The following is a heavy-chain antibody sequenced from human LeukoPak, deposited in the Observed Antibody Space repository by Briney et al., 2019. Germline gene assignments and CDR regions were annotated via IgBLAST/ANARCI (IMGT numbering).Heavy chain of an antibody. D-gene: IGHD3-22*01. Sequence: SQTLSLTCTVSGGSISSGGYYWSWIRQHPGKGLEWIGYIYYSGSTYYNPSLKSRVTISVDTSKNQFSLKLSSVTAADTAVYYCARRYNDSSGYLYFDYWGQGTLVTVSS. CDR3: ARRYNDSSGYLYFDY. J-gene: IGHJ4*02. V-gene: IGHV4-31*03. CDR2: IYYSGST. CDR1: GGSISSGGYY.